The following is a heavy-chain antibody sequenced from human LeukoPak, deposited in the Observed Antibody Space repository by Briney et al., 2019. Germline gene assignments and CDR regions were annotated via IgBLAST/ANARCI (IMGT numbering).Heavy chain of an antibody. D-gene: IGHD3-10*01. J-gene: IGHJ5*02. Sequence: GKSLRLSCAASGFTFSSYAIHWVRQAPGKGLEWVAVISYDGNNKYYADSVKGRFTISRDNCKKTLYLQMNSLGADSTLKFYCARASGTMVRGVANWFDPWGQGTLVTVSS. CDR1: GFTFSSYA. V-gene: IGHV3-30-3*01. CDR2: ISYDGNNK. CDR3: ARASGTMVRGVANWFDP.